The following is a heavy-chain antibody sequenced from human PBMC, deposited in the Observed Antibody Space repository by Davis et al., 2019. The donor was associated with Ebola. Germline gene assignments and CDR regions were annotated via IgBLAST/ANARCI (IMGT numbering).Heavy chain of an antibody. J-gene: IGHJ4*02. CDR2: INHSGST. D-gene: IGHD3-3*01. CDR1: GRSFSGYY. V-gene: IGHV4-34*01. CDR3: ARGPFWSGYPLDY. Sequence: SETLSLTCAVYGRSFSGYYWSWIRQPPGKGLEWIGEINHSGSTNYNPSLKSRVTISVDTSKNQFSLKLSSVTAADTAVYYCARGPFWSGYPLDYWGQGTLVTVSS.